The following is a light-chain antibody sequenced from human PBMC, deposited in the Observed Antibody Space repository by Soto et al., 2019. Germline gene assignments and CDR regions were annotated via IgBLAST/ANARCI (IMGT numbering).Light chain of an antibody. CDR3: QQYNNWPWT. V-gene: IGKV3-15*01. Sequence: ELVMTQSPATLSVSPGGRATLSCRASQSISGALAWYQQKPGQAPRLLIYGASTRATSFPARFSGSGSGTDFTLTISSLQSEDFAVYYCQQYNNWPWTFGQGTKVEIK. J-gene: IGKJ1*01. CDR2: GAS. CDR1: QSISGA.